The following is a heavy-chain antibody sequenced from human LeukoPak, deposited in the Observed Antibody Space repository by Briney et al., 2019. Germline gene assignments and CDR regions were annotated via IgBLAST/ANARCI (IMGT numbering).Heavy chain of an antibody. CDR3: AREVTYCSGTSCSAYDL. CDR2: ISSYNVKA. CDR1: GYNFSTSG. Sequence: ASVKVSCKASGYNFSTSGISWVRQAPGQGLEWMGWISSYNVKADYAQSLRDRVTMTTDKSTSTAFLELRSLRPDDTAVYYCAREVTYCSGTSCSAYDLWGQGTLVTVSS. D-gene: IGHD2-2*01. J-gene: IGHJ5*02. V-gene: IGHV1-18*01.